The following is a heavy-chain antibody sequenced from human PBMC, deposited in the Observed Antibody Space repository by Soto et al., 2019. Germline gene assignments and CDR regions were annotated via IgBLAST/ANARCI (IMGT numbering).Heavy chain of an antibody. V-gene: IGHV3-48*03. D-gene: IGHD6-19*01. CDR2: ISGVSYNI. Sequence: EVQLVESGGGLVQPGGSLRLSCGASGFTFSAFEMNWVRQAPGKGLEWISYISGVSYNIYYADSVKGRFTVSRDNAKNTLYLHMNCLRAADTGVYYCARDDSRGWHSQGLSDSWGQGILVTVSS. CDR3: ARDDSRGWHSQGLSDS. CDR1: GFTFSAFE. J-gene: IGHJ4*02.